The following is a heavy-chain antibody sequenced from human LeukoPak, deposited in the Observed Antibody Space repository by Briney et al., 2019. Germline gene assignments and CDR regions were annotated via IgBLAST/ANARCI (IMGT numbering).Heavy chain of an antibody. CDR3: ARVEYCTGGSCYLVDY. CDR1: GFTFSSFW. V-gene: IGHV3-7*01. J-gene: IGHJ4*02. D-gene: IGHD2-15*01. Sequence: GGSLRLSCTASGFTFSSFWMAWVRQAPGKGLEWVANIKQDGSDKYYVDSVKGRFTISRDNAKNSLFLQMNSLRAEDTAVYYCARVEYCTGGSCYLVDYWGRGTLVTVSS. CDR2: IKQDGSDK.